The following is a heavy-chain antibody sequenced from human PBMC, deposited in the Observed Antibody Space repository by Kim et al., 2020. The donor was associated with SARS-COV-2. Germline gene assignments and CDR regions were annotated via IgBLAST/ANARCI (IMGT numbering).Heavy chain of an antibody. CDR3: ARDLWSYYDRHQFDY. CDR1: GGSVSSGSYY. D-gene: IGHD3-22*01. Sequence: SETLSHTCTVSGGSVSSGSYYWSCIRQPPGKGLECIGYIYYSGSTNYNPSLKSRVTISVDTSKNQFSLKLSSVTAADTAVYYCARDLWSYYDRHQFDYWGQGTLVTVSS. CDR2: IYYSGST. J-gene: IGHJ4*02. V-gene: IGHV4-61*01.